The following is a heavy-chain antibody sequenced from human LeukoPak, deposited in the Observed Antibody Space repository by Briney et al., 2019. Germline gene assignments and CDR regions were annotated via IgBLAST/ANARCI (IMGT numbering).Heavy chain of an antibody. CDR1: GFRFGDYW. CDR2: IKQDGAEK. CDR3: ARTGNTAVPPYFDY. V-gene: IGHV3-7*01. D-gene: IGHD3-10*01. J-gene: IGHJ4*02. Sequence: GGSLRLSCAASGFRFGDYWMTWARHIPGKGLEWVANIKQDGAEKHYAESVEGRFIISRDNAKNSLFLEMDSLKVEDTAVYYCARTGNTAVPPYFDYWGQGALVTASS.